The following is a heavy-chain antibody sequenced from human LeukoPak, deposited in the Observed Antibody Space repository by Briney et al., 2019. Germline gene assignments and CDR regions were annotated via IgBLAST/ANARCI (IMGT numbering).Heavy chain of an antibody. J-gene: IGHJ4*02. Sequence: PGGSLRLSCAASGFTFNKYAMSWVRQAPGKGLEWVSAISGSGGSTYYADSVKGRFTISRDNSKNTLYLQMNSLRAEDTAVYYCAKVFTVEVGALYYFDYWGQGTLVTVSS. D-gene: IGHD1-26*01. CDR2: ISGSGGST. V-gene: IGHV3-23*01. CDR3: AKVFTVEVGALYYFDY. CDR1: GFTFNKYA.